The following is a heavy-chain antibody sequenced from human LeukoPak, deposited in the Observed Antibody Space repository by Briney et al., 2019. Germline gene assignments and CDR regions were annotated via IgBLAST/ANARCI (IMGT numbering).Heavy chain of an antibody. CDR1: GGSISSSSYY. CDR2: THYSGNT. J-gene: IGHJ6*02. V-gene: IGHV4-39*01. D-gene: IGHD4-23*01. Sequence: SETLSLTCTVSGGSISSSSYYWGWIRQPPGKGLEWIGRTHYSGNTYYNPSLKGRVIISVDTSKNQFSLKLSSVTAADTAVYYCASPWDYGGYGMDVWGQGTTVTVSS. CDR3: ASPWDYGGYGMDV.